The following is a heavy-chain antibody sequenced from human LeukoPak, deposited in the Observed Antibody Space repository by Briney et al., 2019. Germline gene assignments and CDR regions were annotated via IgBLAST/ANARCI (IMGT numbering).Heavy chain of an antibody. Sequence: GGSLRLSCAASGFSFSTYAMSWVRQAPGKGLEWVSAISAGGATIYYADSVKGRFTVSRDNSKNTLYLHMNSLRAEDTAIYYCAKDSGGTYFYYYYYMDVWGKGTTVSVSS. D-gene: IGHD1-26*01. J-gene: IGHJ6*03. CDR3: AKDSGGTYFYYYYYMDV. CDR1: GFSFSTYA. V-gene: IGHV3-23*01. CDR2: ISAGGATI.